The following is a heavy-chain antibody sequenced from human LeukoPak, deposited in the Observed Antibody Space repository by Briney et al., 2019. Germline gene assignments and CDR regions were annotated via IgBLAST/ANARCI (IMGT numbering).Heavy chain of an antibody. CDR2: TVSEIDGGTT. CDR3: TTDEDWNYARKDV. J-gene: IGHJ6*02. Sequence: GGSLRLSCAASGCTFSSYWMSWVRQVPGKGLEWVGQTVSEIDGGTTDYATPVKGRFTISRDDSKSTLYLQMNSLKIEDTAVYYCTTDEDWNYARKDVWGQGATVIVSS. D-gene: IGHD1-7*01. CDR1: GCTFSSYW. V-gene: IGHV3-15*04.